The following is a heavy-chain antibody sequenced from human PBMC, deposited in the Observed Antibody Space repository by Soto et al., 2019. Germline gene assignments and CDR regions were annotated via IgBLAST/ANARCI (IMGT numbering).Heavy chain of an antibody. J-gene: IGHJ5*02. V-gene: IGHV1-2*04. CDR3: ARALSSSFNWFDP. CDR1: GYTFTVCY. Sequence: ASVEVSCKASGYTFTVCYMHWVRQAPGQGLEWMGWINPNSGGTNYAQKFQGWVTMTRDTSISTAYMELSRLRSDDTAVYYCARALSSSFNWFDPWGQGTLVTVPQ. D-gene: IGHD6-13*01. CDR2: INPNSGGT.